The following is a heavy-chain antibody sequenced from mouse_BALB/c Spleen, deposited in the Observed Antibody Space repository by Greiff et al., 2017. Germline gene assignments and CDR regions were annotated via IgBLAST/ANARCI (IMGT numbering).Heavy chain of an antibody. Sequence: VQLQQSGAELVKPGASVKLSCTASGFTFKDSYMHWVKQRPEQGLEWIGRIDPANGNTKYDPKFQGKATITADTSSNTAYLQLSSLTSEDTAVYYCARGGYYVRHSMDYWGQGTSVTVSA. V-gene: IGHV14-3*02. CDR3: ARGGYYVRHSMDY. J-gene: IGHJ4*01. CDR1: GFTFKDSY. D-gene: IGHD2-3*01. CDR2: IDPANGNT.